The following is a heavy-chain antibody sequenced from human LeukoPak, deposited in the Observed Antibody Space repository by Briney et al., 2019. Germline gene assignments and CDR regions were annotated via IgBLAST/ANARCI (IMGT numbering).Heavy chain of an antibody. CDR2: IYYSGST. V-gene: IGHV4-39*02. CDR1: GGSISSSSYY. D-gene: IGHD3-10*01. J-gene: IGHJ4*02. CDR3: ARDSTYGDFDY. Sequence: PSETLSLTCTVSGGSISSSSYYWGWIRQPPGKGLEWIGSIYYSGSTYYNPSLKSRVTISVDTSKNQFSLKLSSVTAADTAVYYCARDSTYGDFDYWGQGTLVTVSS.